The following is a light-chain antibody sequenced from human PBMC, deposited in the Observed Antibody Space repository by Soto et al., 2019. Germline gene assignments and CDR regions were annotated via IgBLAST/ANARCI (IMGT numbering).Light chain of an antibody. CDR1: QNVDKK. Sequence: IQMTQSPSTQSASFGDRVTITCRASQNVDKKVAWYQQKPGKAPKLLIFDVSTLQTGVPSRFSGSGSGTEFSLSINSLQPDDVATYYCQQYDLFWTFGQGTRVQIK. CDR2: DVS. CDR3: QQYDLFWT. J-gene: IGKJ1*01. V-gene: IGKV1-5*01.